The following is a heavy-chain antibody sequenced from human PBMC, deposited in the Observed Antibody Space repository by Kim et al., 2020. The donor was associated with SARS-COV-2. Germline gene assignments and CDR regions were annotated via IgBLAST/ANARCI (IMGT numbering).Heavy chain of an antibody. CDR3: ARGLTQSYYYGMDV. J-gene: IGHJ6*02. V-gene: IGHV4-31*02. Sequence: NPSPKRGVTLSVDTSKNQFALKLSSVTAADTAVYYCARGLTQSYYYGMDVWGQGTTVTVSS. D-gene: IGHD2-21*02.